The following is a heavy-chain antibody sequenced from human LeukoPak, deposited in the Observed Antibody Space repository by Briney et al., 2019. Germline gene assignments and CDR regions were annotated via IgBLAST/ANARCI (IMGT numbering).Heavy chain of an antibody. Sequence: PGGSLRLSCAASGFTFSSFAMNWVRQAPGKGLEWVSIISGSGDTTHYTDSVKGRFTVSRDNSKSTLSLQMNSLRAEDTAIYYCATYRQVLLPFESWGQGTLVTVSS. CDR3: ATYRQVLLPFES. CDR2: ISGSGDTT. J-gene: IGHJ4*02. V-gene: IGHV3-23*01. CDR1: GFTFSSFA. D-gene: IGHD2-8*02.